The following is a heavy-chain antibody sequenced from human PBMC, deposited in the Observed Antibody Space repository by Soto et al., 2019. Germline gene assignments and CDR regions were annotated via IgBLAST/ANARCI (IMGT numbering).Heavy chain of an antibody. D-gene: IGHD6-13*01. Sequence: EASVKVSCKASGYTFTSYGISWVRQAPGQGLEWMGWISTYNGNTKYAQKLQGRVTMTTDTSTSTAYMELRSLRSDDTAVYYCARKPYSSSWSDYWGQGTLVTVSS. CDR2: ISTYNGNT. CDR3: ARKPYSSSWSDY. V-gene: IGHV1-18*01. CDR1: GYTFTSYG. J-gene: IGHJ4*02.